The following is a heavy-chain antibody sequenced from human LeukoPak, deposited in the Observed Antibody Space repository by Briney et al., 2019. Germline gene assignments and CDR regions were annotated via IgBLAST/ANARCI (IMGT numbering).Heavy chain of an antibody. D-gene: IGHD5-24*01. Sequence: DSVTVSCKVSGYTLTELSMHWVGQAPGKGGEGMGGFDPEHSETIYAQNFHGRVTMTDDTSTDTAYTELSSLRSEDTAVYYCATVENNYFMDVWGQGTTVTVSS. CDR2: FDPEHSET. CDR3: ATVENNYFMDV. CDR1: GYTLTELS. V-gene: IGHV1-24*01. J-gene: IGHJ6*02.